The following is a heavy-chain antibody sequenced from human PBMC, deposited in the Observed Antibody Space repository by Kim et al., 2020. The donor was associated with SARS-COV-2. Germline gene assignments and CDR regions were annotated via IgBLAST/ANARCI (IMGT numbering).Heavy chain of an antibody. CDR1: GGSISSYY. J-gene: IGHJ5*02. Sequence: SETLSLTCTVSGGSISSYYWSWIRQPAGKGLEWIGRIYTSGSTNYNPSLKSRVTMSVDTSKNQFSLKLSSVTAADTAVYYCARGLRGYSYGYPVNWFDPWGQGTLVTVSS. CDR3: ARGLRGYSYGYPVNWFDP. V-gene: IGHV4-4*07. CDR2: IYTSGST. D-gene: IGHD5-18*01.